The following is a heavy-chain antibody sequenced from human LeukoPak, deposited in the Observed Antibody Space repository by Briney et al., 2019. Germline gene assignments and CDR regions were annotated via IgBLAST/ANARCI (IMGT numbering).Heavy chain of an antibody. CDR3: TRTGHRSNWCVPN. J-gene: IGHJ4*02. V-gene: IGHV3-66*01. CDR1: GFTVSSNY. D-gene: IGHD6-13*01. Sequence: PGGSLRLSCAASGFTVSSNYMSWVRQAPGKGLEWVSVIYSSGSTHYADSVKGRFTISRDNSKNTLYLQMNSLRAEDTAVYYCTRTGHRSNWCVPNWGQGTLVTVSS. CDR2: IYSSGST.